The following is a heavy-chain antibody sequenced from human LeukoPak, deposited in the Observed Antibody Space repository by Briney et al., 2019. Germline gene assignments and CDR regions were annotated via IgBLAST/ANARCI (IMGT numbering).Heavy chain of an antibody. CDR1: GYTFTSYG. V-gene: IGHV1-18*01. J-gene: IGHJ4*02. CDR3: ARDRGRTVVTPGPFSSEY. D-gene: IGHD4-23*01. CDR2: ISAYNGNT. Sequence: ASVKVSCKASGYTFTSYGISWVRQAPGQGLEWMGWISAYNGNTNYAQKLQGRVTMTTDTSTSTAYMELRSLRSDDTAVYYCARDRGRTVVTPGPFSSEYWGQGTLVTVSS.